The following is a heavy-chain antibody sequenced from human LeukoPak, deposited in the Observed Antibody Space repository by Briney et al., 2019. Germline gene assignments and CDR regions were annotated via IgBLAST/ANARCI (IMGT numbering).Heavy chain of an antibody. CDR1: GGSISSGNYY. V-gene: IGHV4-61*02. CDR2: IYTSGST. Sequence: SQTLSLTCTVSGGSISSGNYYWSWIRQPAGKGLEWVGRIYTSGSTNYNPSLKSRVTISVDTSKSQFSLKLSSVIAADTAVYYCARATYEDFDSWGQGTLITVSS. CDR3: ARATYEDFDS. D-gene: IGHD3-22*01. J-gene: IGHJ4*02.